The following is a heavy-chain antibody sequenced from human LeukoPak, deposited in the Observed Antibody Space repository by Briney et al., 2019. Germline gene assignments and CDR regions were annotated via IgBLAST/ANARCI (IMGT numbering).Heavy chain of an antibody. D-gene: IGHD3-9*01. V-gene: IGHV1-18*04. CDR2: ISAYNGNT. J-gene: IGHJ4*02. CDR1: GYTFTSYG. CDR3: ANYDILTGYLN. Sequence: PEASVKVSCKASGYTFTSYGISWVRQAPGQGLEWMGWISAYNGNTNYAQKLQGRVTMTTDTSTSTAYMELRSLRSDDTAVFYCANYDILTGYLNWGQGTLVTVSS.